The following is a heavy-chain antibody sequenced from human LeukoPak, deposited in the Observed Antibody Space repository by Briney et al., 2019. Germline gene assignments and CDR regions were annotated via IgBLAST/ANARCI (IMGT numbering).Heavy chain of an antibody. CDR2: IKSKTDGGTT. Sequence: GGSLRLSCAVSGFTFSNAWMSWVRQAPGKGLEWVGHIKSKTDGGTTDYAAPVKGTFTISRDDSKNTLSRQINRLKTEDTAVYYCTTDSSYRITMVRGVIIKMKDLDYWGQGTLVAVRS. V-gene: IGHV3-15*01. D-gene: IGHD3-10*01. CDR3: TTDSSYRITMVRGVIIKMKDLDY. J-gene: IGHJ4*02. CDR1: GFTFSNAW.